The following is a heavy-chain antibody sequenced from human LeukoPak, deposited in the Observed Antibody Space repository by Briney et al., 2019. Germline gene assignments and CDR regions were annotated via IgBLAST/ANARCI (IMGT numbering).Heavy chain of an antibody. CDR2: IHPAVGDT. CDR3: ARYGFSSVWQGGWHAFDI. Sequence: ASVKVSCKASGYTFTSYYLHWVRQAPGQGLEWMGIIHPAVGDTAYAQKFQGRVTMTRDMSTGTVYMDLSSLRSEDTAVYYCARYGFSSVWQGGWHAFDIWGQGTTVTVSS. D-gene: IGHD6-25*01. J-gene: IGHJ3*02. CDR1: GYTFTSYY. V-gene: IGHV1-46*01.